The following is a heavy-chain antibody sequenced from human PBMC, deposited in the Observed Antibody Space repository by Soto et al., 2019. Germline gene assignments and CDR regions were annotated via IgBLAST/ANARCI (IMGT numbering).Heavy chain of an antibody. D-gene: IGHD2-8*02. Sequence: QVQLQESGPGLMKPSETLSLTCPVSGASITSSSYWSWIRQPAGKGLEWIGRFSLSGTTNYNPSLRSRVTMSADVSKNQFSLRLTSVTAADTALYYCARGMTPPGAPAWYYFDSWGQGTLVTVSS. CDR2: FSLSGTT. CDR1: GASITSSSY. CDR3: ARGMTPPGAPAWYYFDS. V-gene: IGHV4-4*07. J-gene: IGHJ4*02.